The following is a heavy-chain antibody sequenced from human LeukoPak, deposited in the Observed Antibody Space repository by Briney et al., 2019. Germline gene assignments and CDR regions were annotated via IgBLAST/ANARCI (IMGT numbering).Heavy chain of an antibody. CDR3: ARPMGTGGSYYGY. V-gene: IGHV3-48*04. J-gene: IGHJ4*02. CDR1: GFTFSSYW. Sequence: GGSLRLSCAASGFTFSSYWMSWVRQAPGKGLEWVSYISSSGSTIYYADSVKGRFTISRDNAKNSLYLQMNSLRAEDTAVYYCARPMGTGGSYYGYWGQGTLVTVSP. CDR2: ISSSGSTI. D-gene: IGHD7-27*01.